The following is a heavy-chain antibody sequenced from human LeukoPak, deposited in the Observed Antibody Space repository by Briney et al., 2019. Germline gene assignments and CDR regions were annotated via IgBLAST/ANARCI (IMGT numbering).Heavy chain of an antibody. CDR1: GFTFSSYA. D-gene: IGHD6-25*01. V-gene: IGHV3-30-3*01. CDR3: ARDGYRGPLDY. J-gene: IGHJ4*02. CDR2: ISYDGSSK. Sequence: PGGSLRLSCAASGFTFSSYAMHWVRQAPGKGLEWAALISYDGSSKYYADSVKGRFTISRDSSKNTLYVQMNSLRPEDTAVYYCARDGYRGPLDYWGQGTLVTVSS.